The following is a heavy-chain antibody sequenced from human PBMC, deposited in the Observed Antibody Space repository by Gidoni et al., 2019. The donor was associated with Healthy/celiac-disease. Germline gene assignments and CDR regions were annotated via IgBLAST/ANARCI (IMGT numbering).Heavy chain of an antibody. V-gene: IGHV4-61*02. CDR1: GGSISSGSYY. J-gene: IGHJ2*01. CDR3: ARQLGYGWYFDL. Sequence: QVQLQESGPGLVKPSQTLSLTCTVSGGSISSGSYYWSWIRQPAGKGLEWIGRIYTSGSTNYNPSLKSRVTMSVDTSKNQFSLKLSSVTAADTAVYYCARQLGYGWYFDLWGRGTLVTVSS. CDR2: IYTSGST. D-gene: IGHD7-27*01.